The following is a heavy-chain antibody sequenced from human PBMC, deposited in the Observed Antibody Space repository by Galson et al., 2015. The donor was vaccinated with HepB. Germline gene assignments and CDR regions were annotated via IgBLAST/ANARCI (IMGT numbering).Heavy chain of an antibody. CDR2: ISHNTWTR. CDR3: ARERRPNHGYYWAMDA. CDR1: GFTSSSYS. J-gene: IGHJ6*02. Sequence: LRLSCAASGFTSSSYSMNWVRQAPGKGLEWIAYISHNTWTRFYADSVKGRFTVSRDNNKNSVDLQLSSLRADDTAVYFCARERRPNHGYYWAMDAWGQGTTVTVSS. V-gene: IGHV3-48*04.